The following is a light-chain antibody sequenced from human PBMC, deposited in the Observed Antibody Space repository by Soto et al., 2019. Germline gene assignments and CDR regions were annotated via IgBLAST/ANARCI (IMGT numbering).Light chain of an antibody. J-gene: IGLJ2*01. CDR3: CSYAGSSTFL. CDR2: EGS. CDR1: SSDVGSYNL. V-gene: IGLV2-23*03. Sequence: QSVLTQPASVSGSPGQSITISCTGTSSDVGSYNLVSWYQQHPGKAPKLTIYEGSKRPSGVSNRFSGSKSGNTASLTISGLQAEDEADYYCCSYAGSSTFLFGGGTKLTVL.